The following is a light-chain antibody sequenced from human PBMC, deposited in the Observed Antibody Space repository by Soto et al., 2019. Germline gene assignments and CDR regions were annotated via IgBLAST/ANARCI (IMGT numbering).Light chain of an antibody. Sequence: EIVLTQSPGTLSLSPGERATLSCRASQSVSSSSYLAWYQQKPGQAPRLLIYGASSRATGIPDRFSGSGSATDFXXTISRLEPEDFAVYYCRQYGSSPSYTFGQGTKLEIK. J-gene: IGKJ2*01. CDR2: GAS. CDR1: QSVSSSSY. CDR3: RQYGSSPSYT. V-gene: IGKV3-20*01.